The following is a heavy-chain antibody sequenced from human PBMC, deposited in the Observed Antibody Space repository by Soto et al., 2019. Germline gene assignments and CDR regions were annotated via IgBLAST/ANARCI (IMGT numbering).Heavy chain of an antibody. V-gene: IGHV1-18*01. CDR1: GYTFGHFY. Sequence: QVQLVQSGAEVKRPGDSVKVSCQASGYTFGHFYITWVRQAPGQGLEWMGAISPHNRNTNYAEKFRGRVSMTTDTSTTAAYMELRSLRSDDTAVYYCARDEGGYDILTGYYKAHHFDQWGQGALVTVSS. J-gene: IGHJ4*02. CDR2: ISPHNRNT. CDR3: ARDEGGYDILTGYYKAHHFDQ. D-gene: IGHD3-9*01.